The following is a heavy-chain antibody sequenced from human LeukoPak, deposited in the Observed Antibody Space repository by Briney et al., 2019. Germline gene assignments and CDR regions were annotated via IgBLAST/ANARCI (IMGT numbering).Heavy chain of an antibody. D-gene: IGHD1-7*01. Sequence: SETLSLTCTVSGGSISSGDWYWRWIRQPPGKGVEWIEYISHSGNNYYNPSLNSRVTIAVDTSKNHFSLSLSSVTAADTAVYFCARVRETGTEGLAVDHWGQGTLVTVSS. CDR2: ISHSGNN. CDR1: GGSISSGDWY. V-gene: IGHV4-30-4*01. J-gene: IGHJ5*02. CDR3: ARVRETGTEGLAVDH.